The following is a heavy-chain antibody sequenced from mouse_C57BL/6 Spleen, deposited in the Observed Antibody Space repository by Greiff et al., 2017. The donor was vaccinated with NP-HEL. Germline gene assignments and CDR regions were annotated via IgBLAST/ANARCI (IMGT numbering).Heavy chain of an antibody. CDR1: GYTFTSYW. D-gene: IGHD1-1*01. CDR2: IYPGSGST. Sequence: QVQLQQSGAELVKPGASVKMSCKASGYTFTSYWITWVKQRPGQGLEWIGDIYPGSGSTNYNEKFKSKATLTVDTSSSTAYMQLSSLTSEDSAVYYCAREEDYYGSSDYYAMDYWGQGTSVTVSS. CDR3: AREEDYYGSSDYYAMDY. J-gene: IGHJ4*01. V-gene: IGHV1-55*01.